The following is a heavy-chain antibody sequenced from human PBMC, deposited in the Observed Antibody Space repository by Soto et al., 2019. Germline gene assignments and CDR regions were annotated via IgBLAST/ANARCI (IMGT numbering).Heavy chain of an antibody. CDR2: IYYSGST. V-gene: IGHV4-39*01. J-gene: IGHJ5*02. CDR3: ARTYSSGRSGWELLLGLMWFDP. CDR1: GGSISSSSYY. D-gene: IGHD6-19*01. Sequence: QLQLQESGPGLVKPSETLSLTCTVSGGSISSSSYYWGWIRQPPGKGLEWIGSIYYSGSTYYNPSLKSRVTISVDTSKNQFSLKLSSVTAADTAVYYCARTYSSGRSGWELLLGLMWFDPWGQGTLVTVSS.